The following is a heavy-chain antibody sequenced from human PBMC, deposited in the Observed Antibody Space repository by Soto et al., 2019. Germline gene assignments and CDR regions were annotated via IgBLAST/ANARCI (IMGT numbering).Heavy chain of an antibody. V-gene: IGHV1-2*04. CDR3: ARDSYSSSPYYYYGMDV. CDR1: GYTFTGYY. D-gene: IGHD6-6*01. J-gene: IGHJ6*02. Sequence: ASVKVSCKASGYTFTGYYMHWVRQAPGQGLEWMRWINPNSGGTNYAQKFQGWVTMTRDTSISTAYMELSRLRSDDTAVYYCARDSYSSSPYYYYGMDVWGQGTTVTVSS. CDR2: INPNSGGT.